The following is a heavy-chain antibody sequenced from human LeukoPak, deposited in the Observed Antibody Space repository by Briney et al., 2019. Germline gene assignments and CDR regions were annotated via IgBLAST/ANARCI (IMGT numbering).Heavy chain of an antibody. CDR3: ARGRGATIVPARWFDP. V-gene: IGHV1-3*01. Sequence: ASVKVSCKASGYTFTSYAMHWVRQAPGQRLEWMGWINAGDGNTKYSQKFQGRVTITRDTSASTAYMELSSLRSEDTAVYYCARGRGATIVPARWFDPWGQGTLVTVSS. D-gene: IGHD2-2*01. J-gene: IGHJ5*02. CDR1: GYTFTSYA. CDR2: INAGDGNT.